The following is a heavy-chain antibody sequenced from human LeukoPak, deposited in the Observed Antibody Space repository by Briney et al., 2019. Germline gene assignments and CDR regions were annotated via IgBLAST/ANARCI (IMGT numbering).Heavy chain of an antibody. V-gene: IGHV1-2*02. Sequence: ASVKVSCKASGYTFTGYYMHWVRQAPGQGLEWMGWINPNSGGTNYAQKFQGRVTMTRDTSISTAYMELSRLRSDDTAVYYCARDRRDWQLWSSGYYYYMDVWGKGTTVTVSS. CDR2: INPNSGGT. D-gene: IGHD5-18*01. CDR3: ARDRRDWQLWSSGYYYYMDV. CDR1: GYTFTGYY. J-gene: IGHJ6*03.